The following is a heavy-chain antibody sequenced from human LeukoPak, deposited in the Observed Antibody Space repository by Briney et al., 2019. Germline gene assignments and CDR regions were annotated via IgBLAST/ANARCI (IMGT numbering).Heavy chain of an antibody. Sequence: SETLSLTCAVYGGSSSGYYWSWIRQPPGKGLEWIGEINHSGSTNYNPSLKSRVTISVDTSKNQFSLKLSSVTAADTAVYYCARGYCSSTSCYFRYYMDVWGKGTTVTVSS. J-gene: IGHJ6*03. CDR2: INHSGST. V-gene: IGHV4-34*01. CDR3: ARGYCSSTSCYFRYYMDV. CDR1: GGSSSGYY. D-gene: IGHD2-2*01.